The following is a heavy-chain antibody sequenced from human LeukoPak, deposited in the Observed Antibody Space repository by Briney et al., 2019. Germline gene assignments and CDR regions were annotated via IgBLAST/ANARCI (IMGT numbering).Heavy chain of an antibody. V-gene: IGHV4-39*07. J-gene: IGHJ3*02. CDR3: ARGRRGGGLWFGATLKDAFDI. D-gene: IGHD3-10*01. CDR1: GGSISSSSYY. Sequence: PSETLSLTCTVSGGSISSSSYYWGWIRQPPGKGLEWIGSIYYSGSTYYNPSLKRRVTISVDTSKNQFSLKLSSVTAADTAVYYCARGRRGGGLWFGATLKDAFDIWGQGTMVTVSS. CDR2: IYYSGST.